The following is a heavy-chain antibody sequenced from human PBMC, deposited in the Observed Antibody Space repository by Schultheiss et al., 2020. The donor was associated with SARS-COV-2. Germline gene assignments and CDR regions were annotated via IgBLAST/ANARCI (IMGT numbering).Heavy chain of an antibody. CDR2: IYWNDDK. Sequence: SGPTLVKPTQTLTLTCTFSGFSLSTSGVGVGWIRQPPGKALEWLALIYWNDDKRYSPSLKSRLTISKDTSKSQVVLTMTNMDPVDTATYYCARDGGPYGDYAFDYWGQGTLVTVSS. CDR1: GFSLSTSGVG. J-gene: IGHJ4*02. V-gene: IGHV2-5*01. CDR3: ARDGGPYGDYAFDY. D-gene: IGHD4-17*01.